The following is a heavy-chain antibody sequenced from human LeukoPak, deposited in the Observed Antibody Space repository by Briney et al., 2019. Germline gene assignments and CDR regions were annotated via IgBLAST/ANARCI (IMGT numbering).Heavy chain of an antibody. Sequence: PSETLSLTCTVSGGSISSYYWSWIRQPPGKGLEWIGYIYYSGTTNYNPSLKSRVTISVDTSKNQFSLKLSSVTAADTAVYYCARENGQLLRYWGQGTLVTVSS. V-gene: IGHV4-59*12. CDR1: GGSISSYY. CDR2: IYYSGTT. CDR3: ARENGQLLRY. J-gene: IGHJ4*02. D-gene: IGHD2-2*01.